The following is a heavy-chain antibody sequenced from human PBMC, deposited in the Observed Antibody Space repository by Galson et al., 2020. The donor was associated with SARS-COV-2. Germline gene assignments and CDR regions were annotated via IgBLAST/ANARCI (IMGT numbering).Heavy chain of an antibody. J-gene: IGHJ4*02. CDR1: GYSISSGYY. Sequence: SETLSLTCTVSGYSISSGYYWGWIRQPPGKGLEWIGSIYHSGSTYYNPSLKSRVTISVDTSKNQFSLKLSSVTAADTAVYYCARIGRYCSSTSCRSFDYWGQGTLVTVSS. CDR2: IYHSGST. D-gene: IGHD2-2*01. V-gene: IGHV4-38-2*02. CDR3: ARIGRYCSSTSCRSFDY.